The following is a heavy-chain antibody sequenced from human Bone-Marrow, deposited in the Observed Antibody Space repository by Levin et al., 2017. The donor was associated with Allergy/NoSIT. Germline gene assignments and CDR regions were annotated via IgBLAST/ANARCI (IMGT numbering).Heavy chain of an antibody. CDR3: TRMKVQGLWAYCGGDCWPRDY. V-gene: IGHV3-49*03. D-gene: IGHD2-21*02. Sequence: PGGSLRLSCTASGFTFGDYAMSWFRQAPGKGLEWVGFIRSKAYGGTTEYAASVKGRFTISRDDSKSIAYLQMNSLKTEDTAVYYCTRMKVQGLWAYCGGDCWPRDYWGQGTLVTVSS. CDR1: GFTFGDYA. J-gene: IGHJ4*02. CDR2: IRSKAYGGTT.